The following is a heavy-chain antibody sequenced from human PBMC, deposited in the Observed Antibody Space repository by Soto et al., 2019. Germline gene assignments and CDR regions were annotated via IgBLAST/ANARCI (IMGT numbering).Heavy chain of an antibody. J-gene: IGHJ6*02. D-gene: IGHD6-6*01. CDR2: IVGEGGST. V-gene: IGHV3-23*01. CDR1: GFTFSSYA. Sequence: VGSLRLSCEASGFTFSSYAMRLVRQALGLGLEWVSAIVGEGGSTYFADAVKGRFTISRDNSKNTPYLQMNSLRAEDTAVDYCAKAFTNKQLVLAYYYYYGMDVWGQGTTVTVSS. CDR3: AKAFTNKQLVLAYYYYYGMDV.